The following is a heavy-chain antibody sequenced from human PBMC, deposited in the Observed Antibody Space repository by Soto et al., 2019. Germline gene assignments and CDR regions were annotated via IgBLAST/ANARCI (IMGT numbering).Heavy chain of an antibody. CDR1: GFTFSTYA. CDR3: ANSPTTVAGTNYYFDY. Sequence: GGSLRLSCAASGFTFSTYAMSWVRQAPGKGLEWVSGITSYGDTTYYADSVKGRFSISRDNSKNTLYLQMNGLRVEDTAVYYCANSPTTVAGTNYYFDYWGQGTLVTVSS. CDR2: ITSYGDTT. J-gene: IGHJ4*02. D-gene: IGHD6-19*01. V-gene: IGHV3-23*01.